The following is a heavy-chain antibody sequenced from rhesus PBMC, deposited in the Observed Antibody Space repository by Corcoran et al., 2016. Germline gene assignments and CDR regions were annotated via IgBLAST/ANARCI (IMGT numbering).Heavy chain of an antibody. CDR3: ATNTITYNSLDV. D-gene: IGHD4-23*01. J-gene: IGHJ5-2*02. Sequence: QVQLQESGPRLVKSSETLSLTCAVPGGSISSGYCWSWIRHPPWRRLEWIGHIYGRIGSTYSNPFLKSRITISKDTSKNQFSLKLSSVTAANTAVYYCATNTITYNSLDVWGRGVLVTVSS. CDR1: GGSISSGYC. CDR2: IYGRIGST. V-gene: IGHV4S7*01.